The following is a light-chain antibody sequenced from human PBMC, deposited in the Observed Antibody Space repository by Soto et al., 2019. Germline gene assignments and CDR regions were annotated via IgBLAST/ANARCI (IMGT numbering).Light chain of an antibody. V-gene: IGKV3-20*01. CDR1: QSVTSNY. CDR3: QQDGGSPPYT. Sequence: DIVLTQSPGTMSLSPGERATLSCRASQSVTSNYLAWYQQRPGQAPRLLIYDASSRATGIPDRVSGSGSGTDFTLTIRRLQPEDLAVYYCQQDGGSPPYTFGQGTKLEIK. J-gene: IGKJ2*01. CDR2: DAS.